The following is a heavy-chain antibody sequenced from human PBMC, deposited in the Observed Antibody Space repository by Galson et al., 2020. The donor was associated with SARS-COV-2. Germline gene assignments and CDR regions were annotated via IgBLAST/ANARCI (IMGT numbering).Heavy chain of an antibody. Sequence: TVSCKTSGSTFHNFWITWVRQMPGQGLEWMGRIDPSDSYTNYSPSFQGHVTISTDKSISTAYLQWSSLKASDTAMYYCARAVYRSGWYYFDYWGQGTLVTVSS. CDR2: IDPSDSYT. CDR1: GSTFHNFW. D-gene: IGHD6-19*01. J-gene: IGHJ4*02. V-gene: IGHV5-10-1*01. CDR3: ARAVYRSGWYYFDY.